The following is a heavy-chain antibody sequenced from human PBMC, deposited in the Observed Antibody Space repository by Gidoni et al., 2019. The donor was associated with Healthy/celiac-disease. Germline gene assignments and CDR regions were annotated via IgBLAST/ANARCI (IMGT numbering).Heavy chain of an antibody. D-gene: IGHD4-17*01. CDR3: ARGPLAEVTTEGWFDP. CDR2: IYYSGST. V-gene: IGHV4-31*03. CDR1: GGSISSGGYY. Sequence: QVQLQESGPGLVKPSQTLSLTCTVSGGSISSGGYYWSWIRQHPGKGLEWIGYIYYSGSTYYNPSLKSRVTISVDTSKNQFSLKLSSVTAADTAVYYCARGPLAEVTTEGWFDPWGQGTLVTVSS. J-gene: IGHJ5*02.